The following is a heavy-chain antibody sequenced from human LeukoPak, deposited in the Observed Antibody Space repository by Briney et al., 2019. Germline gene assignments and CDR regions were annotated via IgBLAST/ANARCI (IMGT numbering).Heavy chain of an antibody. CDR3: ARVGSQSFDF. J-gene: IGHJ4*02. CDR1: GFTFSSYW. Sequence: PGGSLRLSCAASGFTFSSYWMIWVRQAPGKGLEWVANIKQDGSEKYYVDSVKGRFTISKDNAENSLYLQMNSLRADDTAVYYCARVGSQSFDFWGQGTLVTVSS. CDR2: IKQDGSEK. D-gene: IGHD1-26*01. V-gene: IGHV3-7*01.